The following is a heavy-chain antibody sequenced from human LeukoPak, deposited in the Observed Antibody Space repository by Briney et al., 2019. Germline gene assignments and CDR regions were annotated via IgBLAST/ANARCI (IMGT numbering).Heavy chain of an antibody. CDR3: ARGEVTAYSRDAFDI. Sequence: SETLSLTCTVSGGSISSGGYYWSWIRQHLGKGLEWIGYIYYSGSTYYNPSLKSRVTISVDTSKNQFSLKLSSVTAADTAVYYCARGEVTAYSRDAFDIWGQGTMVTVSS. V-gene: IGHV4-31*03. D-gene: IGHD2-21*02. CDR2: IYYSGST. J-gene: IGHJ3*02. CDR1: GGSISSGGYY.